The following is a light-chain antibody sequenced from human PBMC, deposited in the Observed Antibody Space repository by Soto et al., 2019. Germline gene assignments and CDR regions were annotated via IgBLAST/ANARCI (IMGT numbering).Light chain of an antibody. CDR1: QDIRKY. J-gene: IGKJ4*01. V-gene: IGKV1-39*01. CDR3: QQRSNWPPLLT. CDR2: AAS. Sequence: DIQMTQSPSSLSASVGDRVTITCQASQDIRKYLNWYQQKPGKAPKLLIYAASSLQSGVPSRFSGSGSGTDFTLTISSLEPEDFAVYYCQQRSNWPPLLTFGGGTKVDI.